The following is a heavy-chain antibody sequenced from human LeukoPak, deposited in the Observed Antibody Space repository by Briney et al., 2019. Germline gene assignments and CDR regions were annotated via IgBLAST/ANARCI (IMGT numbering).Heavy chain of an antibody. CDR2: IYYSGST. Sequence: SETLSLTCTVSGGSISSSSYYWGWIRQPPGKGLEWIGSIYYSGSTYYNPSLKSRVTISVDTSKNQFSLKLSSVTAADTAVYYCASIHGGIVFDYWGQGTLVTVSS. D-gene: IGHD4-23*01. J-gene: IGHJ4*02. CDR3: ASIHGGIVFDY. V-gene: IGHV4-39*07. CDR1: GGSISSSSYY.